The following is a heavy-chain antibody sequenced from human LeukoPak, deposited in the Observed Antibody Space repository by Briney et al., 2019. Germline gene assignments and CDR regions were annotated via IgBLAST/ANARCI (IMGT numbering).Heavy chain of an antibody. J-gene: IGHJ4*02. CDR1: GFTFSNYD. CDR2: TSGSGGST. D-gene: IGHD6-13*01. Sequence: TGGSLRLSCAVSGFTFSNYDMSWVRQAPGKGLEWVSGTSGSGGSTYYVDSVKGRFTISRDNSKHTQYLQMNSLRAEDTAVYYCARSSSWYFFDYWGQGTLVTVSS. CDR3: ARSSSWYFFDY. V-gene: IGHV3-23*01.